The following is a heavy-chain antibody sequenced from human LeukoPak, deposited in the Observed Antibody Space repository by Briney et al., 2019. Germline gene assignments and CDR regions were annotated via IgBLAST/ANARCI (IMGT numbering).Heavy chain of an antibody. CDR3: ARDAPTAYCSGGTCYFDC. D-gene: IGHD2-15*01. CDR1: GGSISSYY. CDR2: IYTSGGT. J-gene: IGHJ4*02. Sequence: PSETLSLTCTVSGGSISSYYWSWIRQPPGRGREWIGRIYTSGGTDYNPSLKSRVAISLDTSKNQFSLNLSSVTAAATALYYCARDAPTAYCSGGTCYFDCWGQGTLVTVSS. V-gene: IGHV4-4*07.